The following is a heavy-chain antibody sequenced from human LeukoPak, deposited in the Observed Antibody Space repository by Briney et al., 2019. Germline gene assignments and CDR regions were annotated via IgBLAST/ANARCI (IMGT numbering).Heavy chain of an antibody. CDR1: GGTFSSYA. V-gene: IGHV1-69*13. CDR2: IIPIFGTA. D-gene: IGHD2-2*01. CDR3: ARVSTPGSQLLPWTYYYYGMDV. J-gene: IGHJ6*04. Sequence: SVKVSCKASGGTFSSYAISWVRQAPGQGLEWMGGIIPIFGTANYAQKFQGRVTITADESTSTVYMELSSLRSGDTAVYYCARVSTPGSQLLPWTYYYYGMDVWGKGTTVTVSS.